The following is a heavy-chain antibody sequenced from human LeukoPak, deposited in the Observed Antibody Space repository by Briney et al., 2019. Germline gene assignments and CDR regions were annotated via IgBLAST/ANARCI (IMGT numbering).Heavy chain of an antibody. D-gene: IGHD1-26*01. Sequence: SVKVSCKASGFTFTSSAMQWVRQARGQRLEWIGWNVVGSGNTNYAQKFQERVTITRDMSTSTAYMELSSLRSEDTAVYYCAADVIVGATKDFDYWGQGTLVTVSS. V-gene: IGHV1-58*02. CDR3: AADVIVGATKDFDY. CDR2: NVVGSGNT. CDR1: GFTFTSSA. J-gene: IGHJ4*02.